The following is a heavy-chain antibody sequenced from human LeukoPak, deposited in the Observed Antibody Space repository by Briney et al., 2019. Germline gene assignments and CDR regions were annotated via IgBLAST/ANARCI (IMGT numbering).Heavy chain of an antibody. CDR1: GFTFSSYA. CDR3: ARDAYSSRSVDY. Sequence: GGSLRLSCAASGFTFSSYAMSWVRQAPGKGLEWVSAISGSGGSTYYADSVKGRFTISRDNAKNSLYLQMNSLRAEDTAVYYCARDAYSSRSVDYWGQGTLVTVSS. D-gene: IGHD6-13*01. J-gene: IGHJ4*02. V-gene: IGHV3-23*01. CDR2: ISGSGGST.